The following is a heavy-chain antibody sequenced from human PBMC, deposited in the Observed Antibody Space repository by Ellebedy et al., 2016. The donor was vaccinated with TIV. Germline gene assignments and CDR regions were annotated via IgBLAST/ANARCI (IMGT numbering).Heavy chain of an antibody. CDR3: AREYEEYYFDY. CDR2: ISSSSSYI. Sequence: GESLKISCAASGFTFSSYAMFWVRQAPGKGLEWVSSISSSSSYIYYADSLKGRFTISRDNVKNSLYLQMNSLRVEDTAVYYCAREYEEYYFDYWGQGTLVTVSS. CDR1: GFTFSSYA. J-gene: IGHJ4*02. V-gene: IGHV3-21*01. D-gene: IGHD3-10*01.